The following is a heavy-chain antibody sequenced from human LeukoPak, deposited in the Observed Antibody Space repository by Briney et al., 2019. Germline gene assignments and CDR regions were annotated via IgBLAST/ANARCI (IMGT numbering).Heavy chain of an antibody. CDR1: GFTFSSYS. V-gene: IGHV3-21*01. CDR3: ARDQAYCGGDCYPDY. J-gene: IGHJ4*02. D-gene: IGHD2-21*02. Sequence: KPGGSLRLSCAASGFTFSSYSMNWVRQAPGKGLEWVSSISSSSSYIYYADSVKGRLTISRDNAKNSLYLQMNSLRAEDTAVCYCARDQAYCGGDCYPDYWGQGTLVTVSS. CDR2: ISSSSSYI.